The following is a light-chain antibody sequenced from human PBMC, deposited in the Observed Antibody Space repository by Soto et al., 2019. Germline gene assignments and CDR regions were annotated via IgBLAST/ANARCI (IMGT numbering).Light chain of an antibody. J-gene: IGLJ2*01. CDR3: SSYAGSSTVV. CDR2: EVR. V-gene: IGLV2-14*01. Sequence: QSVLTQPASVSGFPGQTITLSCTGTSSDIGDYTYVSWYQQHPSKAPKLIIYEVRHRPSGVSDRFSGSKSGNTAYLTISWLQAEDEATYYCSSYAGSSTVVFGGGTKLTVL. CDR1: SSDIGDYTY.